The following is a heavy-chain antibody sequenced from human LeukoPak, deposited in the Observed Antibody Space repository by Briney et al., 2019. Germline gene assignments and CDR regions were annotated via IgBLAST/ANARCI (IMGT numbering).Heavy chain of an antibody. CDR1: GGSFRGDYY. J-gene: IGHJ5*02. Sequence: SETLSLTCTVSGGSFRGDYYWAWIRQPPGKGLEWIGSIYTSGSTNYNPSLKSRVTMSVDTSKNQFSLKLSSVTAADTAVYYCARDLYPGIDGWFNPWGQGTLVTVSS. CDR2: IYTSGST. V-gene: IGHV4-38-2*02. CDR3: ARDLYPGIDGWFNP. D-gene: IGHD6-13*01.